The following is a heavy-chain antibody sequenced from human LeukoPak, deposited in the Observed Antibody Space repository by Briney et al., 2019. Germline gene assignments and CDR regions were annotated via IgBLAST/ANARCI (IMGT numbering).Heavy chain of an antibody. V-gene: IGHV4-59*08. Sequence: SETLSLTCTVSGGSTSSDYWSWIRQSPGKGLEWVGYVYDSGDTGKNPSLKSRVTILLDTSKNQCSLKLTSVSAADTAVYYCARLKLGAYFDLWGRGTLVTVSS. CDR1: GGSTSSDY. J-gene: IGHJ2*01. D-gene: IGHD3-16*01. CDR2: VYDSGDT. CDR3: ARLKLGAYFDL.